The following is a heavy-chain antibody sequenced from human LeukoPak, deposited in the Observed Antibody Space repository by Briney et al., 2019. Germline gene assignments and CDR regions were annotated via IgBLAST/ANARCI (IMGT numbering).Heavy chain of an antibody. J-gene: IGHJ4*02. D-gene: IGHD5-24*01. Sequence: TGGSLRLSCAASGFIISDYWMSRVRQAPGKGLEWVANIKQDGSEKYYEDSMKGRFTIFRDNAKNSLYLQMNSLRADDTAVYYCARERASDNYQKAPPFDYCGQGTLVTVSS. CDR3: ARERASDNYQKAPPFDY. CDR1: GFIISDYW. V-gene: IGHV3-7*01. CDR2: IKQDGSEK.